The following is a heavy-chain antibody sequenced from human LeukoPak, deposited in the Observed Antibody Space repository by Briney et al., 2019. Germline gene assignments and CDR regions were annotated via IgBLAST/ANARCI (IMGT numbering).Heavy chain of an antibody. CDR2: IIPILGIA. V-gene: IGHV1-69*04. D-gene: IGHD3-10*01. Sequence: ASVKVSCKASGGTFSSYAISWVRQAPGQGLEWMGRIIPILGIANYAQKFQGRVTITADKSTSTAYMELSSLRSEDTAVYYCAREDGSGSYSTDYWGQGTLVTVSS. CDR1: GGTFSSYA. CDR3: AREDGSGSYSTDY. J-gene: IGHJ4*02.